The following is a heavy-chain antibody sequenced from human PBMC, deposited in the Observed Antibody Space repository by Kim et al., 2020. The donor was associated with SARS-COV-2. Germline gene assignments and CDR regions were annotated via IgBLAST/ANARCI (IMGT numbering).Heavy chain of an antibody. J-gene: IGHJ4*02. Sequence: PTLKSRVTISVDTSKKQFSLKLSSVTAADTAVYYCARQGCSSASCYNFDYWGQGTLVTVSS. CDR3: ARQGCSSASCYNFDY. V-gene: IGHV4-59*08. D-gene: IGHD2-2*02.